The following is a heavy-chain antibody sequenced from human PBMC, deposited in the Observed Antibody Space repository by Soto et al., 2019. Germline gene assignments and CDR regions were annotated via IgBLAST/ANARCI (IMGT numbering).Heavy chain of an antibody. CDR3: AGLRCYYYYIDV. CDR1: GASSGTYY. J-gene: IGHJ6*03. V-gene: IGHV4-34*01. Sequence: QVQLQQWGAGLLKPSETLSLTCAVHGASSGTYYWTWIRQPPGKGLEWIGEINDSGSANHNPSLKSRVIISVDTSKNQFSLRLNSVTAADTAVYYCAGLRCYYYYIDVWGKGTTVTVSS. CDR2: INDSGSA. D-gene: IGHD4-17*01.